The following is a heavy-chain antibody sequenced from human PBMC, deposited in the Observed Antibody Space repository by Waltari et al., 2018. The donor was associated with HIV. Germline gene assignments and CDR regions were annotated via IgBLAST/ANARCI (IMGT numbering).Heavy chain of an antibody. Sequence: DVQPVHSGGGLVQPGGSRSMSCPAAGSSVSRYRMHWVRPIPGQGLVWVSRINPDGNTINYADSVRGRFTISRDYAKNTLYLQMNSLRDEDTAMYYCVKDMFGEYDYWGQGTLVTVSS. D-gene: IGHD3-10*02. CDR2: INPDGNTI. CDR1: GSSVSRYR. CDR3: VKDMFGEYDY. J-gene: IGHJ4*02. V-gene: IGHV3-74*01.